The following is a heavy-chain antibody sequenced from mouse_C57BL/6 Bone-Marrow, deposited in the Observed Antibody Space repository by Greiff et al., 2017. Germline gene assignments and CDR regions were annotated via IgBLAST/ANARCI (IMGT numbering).Heavy chain of an antibody. CDR3: ARIYGSPYYCAMDY. V-gene: IGHV1-64*01. CDR1: GYTFTSYW. Sequence: QVQLQQPGAELVKPGASVKLSCKASGYTFTSYWMHWVKQRPGQGLEWIGMIHPNSGSTNYNEKFKSKATLTVDKSSSTAYMQLSSLTSEDSAVYYCARIYGSPYYCAMDYWGQGTSVTVSS. J-gene: IGHJ4*01. CDR2: IHPNSGST. D-gene: IGHD1-1*01.